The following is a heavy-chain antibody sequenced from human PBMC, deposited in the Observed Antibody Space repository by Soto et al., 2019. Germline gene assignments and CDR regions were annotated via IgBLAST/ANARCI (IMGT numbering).Heavy chain of an antibody. J-gene: IGHJ5*02. CDR3: ATVAKHSYNWVDP. Sequence: EVHLVESGGGIVQPGGSLRLSCAASGFTFSTYWMHWVRQAPGKGLVWVSRINADGTTTTYADSVKGRFTISRDNAKNTLYLQMNRLIAEDTAVYFCATVAKHSYNWVDPWGQGTLVTISS. V-gene: IGHV3-74*01. D-gene: IGHD3-3*02. CDR1: GFTFSTYW. CDR2: INADGTTT.